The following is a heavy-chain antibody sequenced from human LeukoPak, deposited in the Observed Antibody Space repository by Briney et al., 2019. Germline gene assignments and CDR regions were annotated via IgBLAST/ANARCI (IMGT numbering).Heavy chain of an antibody. J-gene: IGHJ4*02. V-gene: IGHV3-48*04. CDR3: ARKLTGTTYFGY. CDR1: GFTFSDYW. D-gene: IGHD1-1*01. CDR2: ISGSGSTI. Sequence: GGSLRLSCAASGFTFSDYWMNWVRQAPGKGLEWVSYISGSGSTIYYADSVKGRFTISRDNAKNSLYLQMSTLRAEDTAVYYCARKLTGTTYFGYWGQGILVTVSS.